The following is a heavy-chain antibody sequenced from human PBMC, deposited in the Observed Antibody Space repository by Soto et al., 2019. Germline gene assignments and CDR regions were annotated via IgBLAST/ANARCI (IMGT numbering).Heavy chain of an antibody. D-gene: IGHD3-3*01. Sequence: DVQLVESGGGSVQPGGSLRLSCRASGSTFSRYWVHWVRQAPGKGLVWVSRVKGDEITATYADSVEGRFTISRDNAKNTVYLHMYSLRADDTAVYYCARGAEGAYYHDYWGQGTLVTVSS. J-gene: IGHJ4*02. V-gene: IGHV3-74*01. CDR2: VKGDEITA. CDR3: ARGAEGAYYHDY. CDR1: GSTFSRYW.